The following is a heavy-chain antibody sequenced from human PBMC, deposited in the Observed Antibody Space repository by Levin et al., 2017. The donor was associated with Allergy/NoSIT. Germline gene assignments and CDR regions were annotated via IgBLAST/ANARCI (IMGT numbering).Heavy chain of an antibody. J-gene: IGHJ4*02. CDR3: ARWYSSSGYFDY. CDR2: VYHSGST. Sequence: ASETLSLTCAVSGYSINSGYYWGWIRQPPAMGLEWIGSVYHSGSTNYNPSLKSRVTISVDTSKKQFSLKLSSVTAADTAVYYCARWYSSSGYFDYWGQGTLVTVSS. V-gene: IGHV4-38-2*01. CDR1: GYSINSGYY. D-gene: IGHD6-13*01.